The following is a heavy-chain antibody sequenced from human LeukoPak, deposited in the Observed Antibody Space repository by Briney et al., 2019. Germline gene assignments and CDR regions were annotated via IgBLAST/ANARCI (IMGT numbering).Heavy chain of an antibody. CDR3: ARDLGYCSGGSCYSTN. CDR1: GFTFSSYS. CDR2: ISSSSSYI. Sequence: GGYLRLSCAASGFTFSSYSMNWVRQAQGKGLEWVSSISSSSSYIYYEDSVKGRFTISRYNAKNYIYLQMLSLKAEDTAVYYCARDLGYCSGGSCYSTNWGQGTLVTVSS. V-gene: IGHV3-21*01. J-gene: IGHJ4*02. D-gene: IGHD2-15*01.